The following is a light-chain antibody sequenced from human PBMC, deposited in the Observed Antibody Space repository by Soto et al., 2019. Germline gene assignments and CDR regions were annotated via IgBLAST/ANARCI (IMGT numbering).Light chain of an antibody. V-gene: IGKV3-11*01. Sequence: PGERATLSCRASQSVRTYLAWYQQRPGQAPRLLIYDASNRATGNPARFSGSGSGTDFTLTISSLEPEDFAVYYCQHRNSWPGTFGQGTNLEIK. CDR3: QHRNSWPGT. CDR1: QSVRTY. J-gene: IGKJ2*02. CDR2: DAS.